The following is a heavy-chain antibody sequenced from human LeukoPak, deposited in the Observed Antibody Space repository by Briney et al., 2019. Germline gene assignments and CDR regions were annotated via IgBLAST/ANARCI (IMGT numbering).Heavy chain of an antibody. J-gene: IGHJ6*02. CDR1: GFTFSSYG. CDR2: IRYDGSNK. Sequence: GGSLRLSCAASGFTFSSYGMHWVRQAPGKGLEWVAFIRYDGSNKYYADSVKGRFTISRDNSKNTLYLQMNSLRAEDTAVYYCAREGYSYFYYYGMDVWGQGTTVTVSS. V-gene: IGHV3-30*02. CDR3: AREGYSYFYYYGMDV. D-gene: IGHD5-18*01.